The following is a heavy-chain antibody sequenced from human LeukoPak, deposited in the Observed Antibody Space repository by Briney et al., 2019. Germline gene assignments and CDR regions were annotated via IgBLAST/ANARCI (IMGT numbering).Heavy chain of an antibody. CDR3: VRAVHHNFYSDSSGYYGDAYDV. J-gene: IGHJ3*01. Sequence: GGSLRLSCAASGFSIRTYYLSWVRQVPGKGLEWVSVIYSGGTIRYADSVKGRFTFSRDNFKDTLNLQMNSLRADDTAVYYCVRAVHHNFYSDSSGYYGDAYDVWGQGTVVTVSS. CDR1: GFSIRTYY. D-gene: IGHD3-22*01. CDR2: IYSGGTI. V-gene: IGHV3-53*01.